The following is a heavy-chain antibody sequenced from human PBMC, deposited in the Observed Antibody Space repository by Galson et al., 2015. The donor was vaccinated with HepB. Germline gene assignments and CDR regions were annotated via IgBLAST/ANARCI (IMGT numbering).Heavy chain of an antibody. V-gene: IGHV4-39*01. J-gene: IGHJ4*02. CDR2: IYYSGST. CDR3: ARLGVRRGGNLEWLLSDFDY. CDR1: GGSISSSSYY. D-gene: IGHD3-3*01. Sequence: SETLSLTCTVSGGSISSSSYYWGWIRQPPGKGLEWIGSIYYSGSTYYNPSLKSRVTISVDTSKNQFSLKLNSVTAADTAVYYCARLGVRRGGNLEWLLSDFDYWGQGTLVTVSS.